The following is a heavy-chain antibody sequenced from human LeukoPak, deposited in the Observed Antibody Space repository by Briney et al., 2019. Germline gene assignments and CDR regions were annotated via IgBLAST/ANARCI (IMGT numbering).Heavy chain of an antibody. Sequence: SETLSLTCTVSGGSVSSGSYYWSWIRQPPGKGLEWIGYIYYSGSTYYNPSLESRLTISVDTSKNQFSLKLSSVTAADTAVYYCASADYEDAFDIWGQGTMVTVSS. J-gene: IGHJ3*02. CDR2: IYYSGST. D-gene: IGHD4-17*01. CDR1: GGSVSSGSYY. CDR3: ASADYEDAFDI. V-gene: IGHV4-61*01.